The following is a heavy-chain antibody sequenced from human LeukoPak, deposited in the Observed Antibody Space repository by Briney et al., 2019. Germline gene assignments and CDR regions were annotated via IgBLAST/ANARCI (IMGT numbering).Heavy chain of an antibody. D-gene: IGHD3-16*01. CDR3: ARVDLPYDYVWAASGYYFDY. Sequence: GASVKVSCKASGGTFSSYAISWVRQAPGQGLEWMGGIIPIFGTANYAQKFQGRVTITADKSTSTAYMELSSLRSEDTAVYYCARVDLPYDYVWAASGYYFDYWGQGTLVTVSS. J-gene: IGHJ4*02. CDR2: IIPIFGTA. CDR1: GGTFSSYA. V-gene: IGHV1-69*06.